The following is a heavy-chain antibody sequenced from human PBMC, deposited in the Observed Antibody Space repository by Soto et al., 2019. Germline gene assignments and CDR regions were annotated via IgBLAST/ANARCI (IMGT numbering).Heavy chain of an antibody. Sequence: KPSETLSLTCTVSGGSISSYYWSWIRQPAGKGLEWIGRIYTSGSTNYNPSLKSRVTMSLDTSKNQFSLKLTSVTAADTALYYCARGNCSSPNCYSFSGYYGMDVWCQGTTVTVSS. CDR1: GGSISSYY. J-gene: IGHJ6*02. CDR3: ARGNCSSPNCYSFSGYYGMDV. CDR2: IYTSGST. V-gene: IGHV4-4*07. D-gene: IGHD2-2*01.